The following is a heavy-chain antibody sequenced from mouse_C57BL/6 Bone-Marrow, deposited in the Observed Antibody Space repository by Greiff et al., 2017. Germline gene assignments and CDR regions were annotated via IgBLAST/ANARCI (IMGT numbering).Heavy chain of an antibody. CDR3: ARSVYYYGSSY. D-gene: IGHD1-1*01. Sequence: VQLQQSGAELARPGASVKMSCKASGYTFTSYTMHWVKQRPGQGLEWIGYINPSSGYTQYNPKFKDKATLTAEKTSSTAYMQQSSLTSEDSAVYYCARSVYYYGSSYWGQGTTLTVSS. V-gene: IGHV1-4*01. CDR1: GYTFTSYT. CDR2: INPSSGYT. J-gene: IGHJ2*01.